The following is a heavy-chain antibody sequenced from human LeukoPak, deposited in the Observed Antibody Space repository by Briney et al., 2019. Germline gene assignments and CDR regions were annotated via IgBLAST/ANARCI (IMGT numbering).Heavy chain of an antibody. Sequence: KTGGSLRLSCAASGFTFTNAWMSWVRQAPGKGLEWVGRIKSKTDGGTTDYAAPVKGRFTISRDDSENTLYLQMNSLKTEDTAVYYCARDLGPLEVVVPAASLDYWGQGTLVTVSS. CDR2: IKSKTDGGTT. J-gene: IGHJ4*02. D-gene: IGHD2-2*01. CDR1: GFTFTNAW. V-gene: IGHV3-15*01. CDR3: ARDLGPLEVVVPAASLDY.